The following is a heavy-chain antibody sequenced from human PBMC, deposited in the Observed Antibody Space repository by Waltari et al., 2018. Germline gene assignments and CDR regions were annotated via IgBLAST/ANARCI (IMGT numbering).Heavy chain of an antibody. Sequence: QVQLQQWGAGLLKPSETLSLTCAVYGGSFSGYYWGWIRQPPGKGLEWIGEINHSGSTNYNPSLKSRVTISVDTSKNQFSLKLSSVTAADTAVYYCARAVAFSSWPFDYWGQGTLVTVSS. J-gene: IGHJ4*02. CDR3: ARAVAFSSWPFDY. V-gene: IGHV4-34*01. CDR2: INHSGST. D-gene: IGHD6-13*01. CDR1: GGSFSGYY.